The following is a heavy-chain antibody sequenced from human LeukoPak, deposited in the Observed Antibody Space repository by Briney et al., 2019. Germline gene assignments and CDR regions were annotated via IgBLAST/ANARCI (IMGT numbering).Heavy chain of an antibody. CDR1: DFTFSAYC. Sequence: LRLSCAASDFTFSAYCMNWVRRAPGKGLEWIGYIYYTGSIYYNPSLKSRVTMSVDTSKNQFSLKLSSVTAVDTAVYYCARTDSYGYVHDYWGQGTLVTVSS. CDR3: ARTDSYGYVHDY. CDR2: IYYTGSI. J-gene: IGHJ4*02. V-gene: IGHV4-28*02. D-gene: IGHD5-18*01.